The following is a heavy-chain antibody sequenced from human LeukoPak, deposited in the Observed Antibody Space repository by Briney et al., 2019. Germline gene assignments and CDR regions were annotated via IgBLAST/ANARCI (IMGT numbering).Heavy chain of an antibody. CDR3: AKHVNSLSYYYDSSGCSFDY. Sequence: PGGSLRLSCAASGFTFSSYAMSWVRQAPGKGLEWVSAISGSGGSTYYADSVKGRFTISRDNSKNTLYLQMNSLRAEDTAVYYCAKHVNSLSYYYDSSGCSFDYWGQGTLVTVSS. D-gene: IGHD3-22*01. J-gene: IGHJ4*02. CDR2: ISGSGGST. V-gene: IGHV3-23*01. CDR1: GFTFSSYA.